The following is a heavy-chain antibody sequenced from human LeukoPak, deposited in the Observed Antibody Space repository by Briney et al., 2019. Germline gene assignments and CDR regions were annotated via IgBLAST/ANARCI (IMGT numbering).Heavy chain of an antibody. CDR3: ARSIYSGSSHDAFDI. CDR2: IYSGGST. J-gene: IGHJ3*02. CDR1: GFTVSSNY. D-gene: IGHD1-26*01. Sequence: PGGSLRLSCAASGFTVSSNYMSWVRQAPGKGLEWVSVIYSGGSTYYAGSVKGRFTISRDNSKNTLYLQMNSLRAEDTAVYYCARSIYSGSSHDAFDIWGQGTMVTVSS. V-gene: IGHV3-66*02.